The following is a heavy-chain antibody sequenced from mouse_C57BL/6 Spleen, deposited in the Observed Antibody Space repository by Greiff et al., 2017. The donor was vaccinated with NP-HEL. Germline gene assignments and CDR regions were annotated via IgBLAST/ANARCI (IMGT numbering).Heavy chain of an antibody. D-gene: IGHD1-1*01. V-gene: IGHV1-64*01. CDR3: GATVVARAMDY. CDR1: GYTFTSYW. J-gene: IGHJ4*01. CDR2: IHPNSGST. Sequence: QVQLQQPGAELVKPGASVKLSCKASGYTFTSYWMHWVKQRPGQGLEWIGMIHPNSGSTNYNEKFKSKATLTVDKSSSTAYMQLSSLTSEDSAVYDCGATVVARAMDYWGQGTSVTVSS.